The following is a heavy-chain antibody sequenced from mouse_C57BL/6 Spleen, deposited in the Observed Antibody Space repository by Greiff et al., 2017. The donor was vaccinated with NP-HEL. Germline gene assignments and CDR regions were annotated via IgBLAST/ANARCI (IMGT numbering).Heavy chain of an antibody. V-gene: IGHV5-16*01. D-gene: IGHD2-1*01. CDR2: INYDGSST. J-gene: IGHJ2*01. CDR3: ARGGNYGGYFDY. Sequence: EVMLVESEGGLVQPGSSMKLSCTASGFTFSDYYMAWVRQVPEKGLEWVANINYDGSSTYYLDSLKSRFIISRDNAKNILYLQMSSLKSEDTATYYCARGGNYGGYFDYWGQGTTLTVSS. CDR1: GFTFSDYY.